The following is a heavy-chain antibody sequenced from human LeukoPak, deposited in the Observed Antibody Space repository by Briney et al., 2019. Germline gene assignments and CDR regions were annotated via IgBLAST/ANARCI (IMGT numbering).Heavy chain of an antibody. Sequence: SAKVSCKASGGTFSSYALSWVRHAPGQRLEWMARIIPILGTENNAQKIKGRVTNTTDESTSTAYMELSSLRSEDTAVYYCARDRCSGGSCYPKPRRTPVAFDIWGQGTMVTVSS. CDR2: IIPILGTE. J-gene: IGHJ3*02. V-gene: IGHV1-69*05. CDR1: GGTFSSYA. CDR3: ARDRCSGGSCYPKPRRTPVAFDI. D-gene: IGHD2-15*01.